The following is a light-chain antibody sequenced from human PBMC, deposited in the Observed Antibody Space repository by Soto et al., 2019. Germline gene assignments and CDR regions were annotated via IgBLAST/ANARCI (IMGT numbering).Light chain of an antibody. CDR2: AAS. V-gene: IGKV3-20*01. CDR1: QSISSSY. J-gene: IGKJ2*01. Sequence: EIVLTQSPGTLSLSPGERATLSCRASQSISSSYLAWYQQKPGQAPRLLIYAASSRATGIPDRFSGSGSGTDFTLTISRLEPEDFALYYCQQYCSSSYTFGQGTQLEIK. CDR3: QQYCSSSYT.